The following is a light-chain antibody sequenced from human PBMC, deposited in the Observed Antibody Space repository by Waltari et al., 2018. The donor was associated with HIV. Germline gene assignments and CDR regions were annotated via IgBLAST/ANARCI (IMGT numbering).Light chain of an antibody. CDR2: DAS. V-gene: IGLV2-14*03. Sequence: QSALTQPASVSGSPGQSITISCTGTSSDIGGYNYVSWYQQHPGKAPKLMIFDASNRSSWMSSRFSGSESGNTSSLTISGLQADDQAHYFCSSFSITSTLVVFGGGTKLTVL. CDR3: SSFSITSTLVV. J-gene: IGLJ2*01. CDR1: SSDIGGYNY.